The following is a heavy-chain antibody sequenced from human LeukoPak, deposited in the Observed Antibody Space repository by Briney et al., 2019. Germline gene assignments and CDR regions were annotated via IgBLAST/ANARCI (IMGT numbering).Heavy chain of an antibody. CDR3: ARDLSSYDID. D-gene: IGHD3-9*01. CDR2: ISSSSSYI. J-gene: IGHJ3*01. CDR1: GFTFSSYS. V-gene: IGHV3-21*01. Sequence: GGSLRLSCAASGFTFSSYSMNWVRQAPGKGLEWVSSISSSSSYIYYADSVKGRFTISRDNAKSSLYLQMNSLRAEDTAVYYCARDLSSYDIDWGQGTMVTVSS.